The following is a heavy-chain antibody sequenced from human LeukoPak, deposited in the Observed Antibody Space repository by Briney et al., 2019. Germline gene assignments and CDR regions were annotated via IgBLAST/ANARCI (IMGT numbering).Heavy chain of an antibody. CDR1: GFTFSSYE. Sequence: GGSLRLSCVASGFTFSSYEMNWVRQAPGKGLEWVSYISSSGSTIYYADSVKGRFTISRDNAKNSLYLQMNNLRAEDTAVYYCAREALEMAQDSWGQGTLVTVSS. J-gene: IGHJ4*02. CDR3: AREALEMAQDS. V-gene: IGHV3-48*03. D-gene: IGHD5-24*01. CDR2: ISSSGSTI.